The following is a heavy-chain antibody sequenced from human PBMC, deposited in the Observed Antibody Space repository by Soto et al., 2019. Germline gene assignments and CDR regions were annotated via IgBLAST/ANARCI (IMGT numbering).Heavy chain of an antibody. CDR3: ASHDPDRGYDFWSGGGWYYYGMDV. V-gene: IGHV4-39*01. CDR2: IYYSGST. D-gene: IGHD3-3*01. J-gene: IGHJ6*02. CDR1: GGSISSSSYX. Sequence: SETLSLTCTVSGGSISSSSYXWGWIRQPPGKGLEWIGSIYYSGSTYYNPSLKSRVTISVDTSKNQFSLKLSSVTAADTAVYYCASHDPDRGYDFWSGGGWYYYGMDVWGQGTTVTVSS.